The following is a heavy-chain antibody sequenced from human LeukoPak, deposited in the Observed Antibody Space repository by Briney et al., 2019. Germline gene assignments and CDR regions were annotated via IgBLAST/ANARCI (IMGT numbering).Heavy chain of an antibody. D-gene: IGHD1-7*01. CDR3: ARRLTRVNSYYGLDV. J-gene: IGHJ6*02. CDR1: GNTFIGHY. CDR2: INPNSGGT. V-gene: IGHV1-2*02. Sequence: APVEVSCKASGNTFIGHYIPWVRQAPGQGLEWMGWINPNSGGTRNAQKLQGRVTMTSDTSTRTAYMELSSLKSDDTAVYYCARRLTRVNSYYGLDVWGQGTTVTVSS.